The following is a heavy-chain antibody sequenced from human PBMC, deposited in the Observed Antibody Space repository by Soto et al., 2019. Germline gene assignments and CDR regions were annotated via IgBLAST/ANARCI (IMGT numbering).Heavy chain of an antibody. CDR3: ARGYSSWNYYYGMDV. Sequence: EVQLVESGGGLIQPGGSLRLSCAASGFTVSTNYMSWVRQAPGKGLEWVSVIYSGGSTYYADSVKGRFTISRDNSKNTLYLQMNSLRAEDTAVYYCARGYSSWNYYYGMDVWGQGTTVTVSS. CDR2: IYSGGST. CDR1: GFTVSTNY. D-gene: IGHD6-13*01. J-gene: IGHJ6*02. V-gene: IGHV3-53*01.